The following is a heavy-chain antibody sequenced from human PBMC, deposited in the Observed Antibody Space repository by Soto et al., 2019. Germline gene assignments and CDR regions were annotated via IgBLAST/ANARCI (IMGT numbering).Heavy chain of an antibody. CDR1: SGSISSSNW. CDR3: ARVRGLGRTVKNYFDY. V-gene: IGHV4-4*02. J-gene: IGHJ4*02. Sequence: QVQLQESGPGLVKPSGTLSLTCAVSSGSISSSNWWSWVRQPPGKGLEWIGEIYHSGSTNYNPSLKSRVTISIDKSKNQFSLKLSSVTAADTAVYYCARVRGLGRTVKNYFDYWGQGTLVTVSS. CDR2: IYHSGST. D-gene: IGHD4-17*01.